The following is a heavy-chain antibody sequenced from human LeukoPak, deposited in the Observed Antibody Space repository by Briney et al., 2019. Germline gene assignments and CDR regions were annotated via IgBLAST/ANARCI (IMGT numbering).Heavy chain of an antibody. CDR1: GYTFTNYG. Sequence: ASVKVSCKASGYTFTNYGINWVRQAPGRGLEWMGWINTNTGNPTYAQGFTGRFVFSLDTSVSTAYLQISSLKAEDTAVYYCARGEGCFDYWGQGTLVTVSS. V-gene: IGHV7-4-1*02. CDR2: INTNTGNP. J-gene: IGHJ4*02. CDR3: ARGEGCFDY.